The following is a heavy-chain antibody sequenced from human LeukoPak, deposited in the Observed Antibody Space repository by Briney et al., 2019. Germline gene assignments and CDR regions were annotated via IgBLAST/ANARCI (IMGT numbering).Heavy chain of an antibody. Sequence: GSLRLSCAASGFTFSSYAMSWVRQAPGKGLEWVSAISGSGGGTYYADSAKGRFTISRDNSKNTLYLQMNSLRAEDTALYYCAKDTWQFAPDYYYYMDVWGKGTTVTVSS. CDR3: AKDTWQFAPDYYYYMDV. CDR1: GFTFSSYA. CDR2: ISGSGGGT. V-gene: IGHV3-23*01. J-gene: IGHJ6*03. D-gene: IGHD2-21*01.